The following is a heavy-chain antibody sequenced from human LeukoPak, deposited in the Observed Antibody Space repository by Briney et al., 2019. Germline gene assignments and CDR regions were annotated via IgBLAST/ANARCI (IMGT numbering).Heavy chain of an antibody. Sequence: GSLRLSCAASGFTFSSYGMSWVRQAPGKGLEWVSTISNSGGSTYYADSVKGRFTISRDNAKNSLYLQMNSLRAEDTAVYYCVRDFHVRYYDTGAYSYWGQGTLVTVSS. CDR2: ISNSGGST. CDR3: VRDFHVRYYDTGAYSY. V-gene: IGHV3-21*01. D-gene: IGHD3-22*01. CDR1: GFTFSSYG. J-gene: IGHJ4*02.